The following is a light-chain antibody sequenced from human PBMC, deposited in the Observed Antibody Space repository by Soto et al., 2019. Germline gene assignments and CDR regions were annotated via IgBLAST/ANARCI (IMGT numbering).Light chain of an antibody. CDR1: SSDVGAYNY. CDR3: CSYAGGPYV. Sequence: QSALTQPRSVSGSPGQSVTISCTGTSSDVGAYNYVSWYRQHPGKAPKFMIYDVSRRPSGVPDRFSGSKSGNTASLTISGLQAEDEADYYCCSYAGGPYVFGTGTKLTVL. CDR2: DVS. J-gene: IGLJ1*01. V-gene: IGLV2-11*01.